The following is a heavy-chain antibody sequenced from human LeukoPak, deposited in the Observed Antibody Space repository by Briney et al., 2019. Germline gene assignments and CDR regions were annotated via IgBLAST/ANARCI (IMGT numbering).Heavy chain of an antibody. Sequence: GVSLRLSCVGSGITLRNYAISWVRQAPGKGLEWVSAISGSGGNIYYADSVKGRLTISRDISMNTLYLQMNSLRAVDTAVYYCAILYDDYGYWGQGTLVTVSS. J-gene: IGHJ4*02. CDR2: ISGSGGNI. CDR1: GITLRNYA. D-gene: IGHD4-17*01. CDR3: AILYDDYGY. V-gene: IGHV3-23*01.